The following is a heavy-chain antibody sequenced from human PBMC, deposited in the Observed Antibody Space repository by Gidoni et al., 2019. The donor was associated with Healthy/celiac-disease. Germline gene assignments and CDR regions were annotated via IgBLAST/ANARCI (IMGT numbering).Heavy chain of an antibody. CDR1: GFTFSSSW. CDR3: AKRWGTIAAASVDYYGMDV. J-gene: IGHJ6*02. V-gene: IGHV3-7*01. D-gene: IGHD6-13*01. Sequence: EVQLVESGGGLVQPGGSLRLSCAASGFTFSSSWMSWVRQAPGKGLEWVANIKQDGSEKYYVDSVKGRFTISRDNAKNSLYLQMNSLRAEDTAVYYCAKRWGTIAAASVDYYGMDVWGQGTTVTVSS. CDR2: IKQDGSEK.